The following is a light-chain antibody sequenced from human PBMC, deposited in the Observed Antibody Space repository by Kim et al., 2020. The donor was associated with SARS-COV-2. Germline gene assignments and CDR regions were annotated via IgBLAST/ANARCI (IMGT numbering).Light chain of an antibody. Sequence: LSPGERASLSCRASQSVSSSYLAWYQQKPGQAPRLLIYGSSIRATGIPDRFSGSGFGADFTLTISRLEAEDFAIYYCQYYNTSVTFGPGTKVDIK. CDR3: QYYNTSVT. CDR1: QSVSSSY. V-gene: IGKV3-20*01. J-gene: IGKJ3*01. CDR2: GSS.